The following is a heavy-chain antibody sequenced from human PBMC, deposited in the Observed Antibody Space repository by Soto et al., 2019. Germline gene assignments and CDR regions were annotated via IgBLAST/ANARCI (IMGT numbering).Heavy chain of an antibody. CDR3: AKGGHYSPFDA. V-gene: IGHV3-23*01. CDR1: GLTFTNYA. CDR2: ISGRGQST. D-gene: IGHD1-26*01. J-gene: IGHJ5*02. Sequence: EVQLKESGGELIQPGGSLSLSCAASGLTFTNYAMTWFRQAPGKGLEWVSTISGRGQSTFYADSVKGRFTISRDNSRDTVYLQMNSLRVEDTAVYYCAKGGHYSPFDAWGQGTLVTVSS.